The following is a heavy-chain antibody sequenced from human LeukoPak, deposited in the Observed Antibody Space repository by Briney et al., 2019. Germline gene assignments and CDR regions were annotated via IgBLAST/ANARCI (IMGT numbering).Heavy chain of an antibody. J-gene: IGHJ4*02. CDR1: GFTFSSYS. V-gene: IGHV3-21*01. CDR2: ISSSSSYI. CDR3: ARDPPLYYYDSGSDN. D-gene: IGHD3-10*01. Sequence: GGSLRLSCAASGFTFSSYSMNWVRQAPGKGLEWVSSISSSSSYIYYADSVKGRFTISRDNAKNSLYLQMNSLRAEDTAVYYCARDPPLYYYDSGSDNWGQGTLVTVSS.